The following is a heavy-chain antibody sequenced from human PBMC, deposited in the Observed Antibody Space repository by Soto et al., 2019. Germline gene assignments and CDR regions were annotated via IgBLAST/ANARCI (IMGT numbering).Heavy chain of an antibody. V-gene: IGHV4-59*01. D-gene: IGHD2-21*01. Sequence: QVQLQESGPGLVKPSETLSLTCTVSGGSISSYYWSWIRQTPGKGLEWLGYIYSSGSTNYITSLKSRVTISVDTSKNQFSLKLSSVTAADTDVYYCARGHRIGDCYNPARPLFDYWGQGTLVTVSS. CDR3: ARGHRIGDCYNPARPLFDY. CDR2: IYSSGST. CDR1: GGSISSYY. J-gene: IGHJ4*02.